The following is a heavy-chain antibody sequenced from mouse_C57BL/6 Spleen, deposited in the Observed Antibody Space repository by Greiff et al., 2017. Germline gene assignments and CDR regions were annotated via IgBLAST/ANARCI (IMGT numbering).Heavy chain of an antibody. V-gene: IGHV1-81*01. D-gene: IGHD2-12*01. Sequence: VQLQESGAELARPGASVKLSCKASGYTFTSYCISWVKQRTGQGLEWIGVIYPRSGNTYYNEKFKGKATLTADKSSSTAYMELRSLTSEDSAVYFCAMGTCYNTWFAYWGQGTLVTVSA. CDR3: AMGTCYNTWFAY. CDR1: GYTFTSYC. CDR2: IYPRSGNT. J-gene: IGHJ3*01.